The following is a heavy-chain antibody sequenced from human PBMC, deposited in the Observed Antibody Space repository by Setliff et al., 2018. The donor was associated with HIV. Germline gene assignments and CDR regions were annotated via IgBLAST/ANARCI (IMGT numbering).Heavy chain of an antibody. D-gene: IGHD6-19*01. CDR2: IAPNSGGT. Sequence: SVKVSCKASGYTFTDHYMHWVRQAPGQGLEWMGRIAPNSGGTNYARKFQDRVTMTRDTSISTAYMELSRLTSDDTAVYYCARDTENVFISGHRYFDYWGPGTLVTVSS. J-gene: IGHJ4*02. CDR3: ARDTENVFISGHRYFDY. V-gene: IGHV1-2*06. CDR1: GYTFTDHY.